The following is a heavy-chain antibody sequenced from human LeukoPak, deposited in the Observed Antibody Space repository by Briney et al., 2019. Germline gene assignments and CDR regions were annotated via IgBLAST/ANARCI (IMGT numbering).Heavy chain of an antibody. D-gene: IGHD3-3*01. CDR1: GFAFKDYA. CDR3: AKELGGLEDF. J-gene: IGHJ4*02. CDR2: ISWNSGNI. V-gene: IGHV3-9*01. Sequence: PGGSLRLSCAASGFAFKDYAVHWVRQAPGKGLEWVSGISWNSGNIGYADSVKGRFIISRDNAKNSLYLQMNSLRPEDTALYYCAKELGGLEDFWGQGTLVTVSS.